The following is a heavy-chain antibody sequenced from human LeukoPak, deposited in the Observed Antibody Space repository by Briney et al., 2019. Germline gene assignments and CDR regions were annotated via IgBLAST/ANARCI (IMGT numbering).Heavy chain of an antibody. CDR3: AREDTYYDIMTGYLSAQGGLDY. Sequence: PGGSLRLSCAASGFTFSTNGMSWVRQAPGKGLEWVSAISGIGGRTFYADSVKGRFTISRDNSKNTLYLQMNSLRAEDTAVYYCAREDTYYDIMTGYLSAQGGLDYWGQGTLVTVSS. CDR1: GFTFSTNG. CDR2: ISGIGGRT. V-gene: IGHV3-23*01. D-gene: IGHD3-9*01. J-gene: IGHJ4*02.